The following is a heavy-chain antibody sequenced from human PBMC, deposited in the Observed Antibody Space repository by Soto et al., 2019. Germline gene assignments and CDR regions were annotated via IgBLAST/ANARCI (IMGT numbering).Heavy chain of an antibody. CDR1: GYSFTSYW. J-gene: IGHJ6*02. Sequence: PGESLKISCKGSGYSFTSYWIGWVRQMPGKGLECMGIIYPGDSDTRYSPSFQGQVTISADKSISTAYLQWSSLKASDTAMYYCARPTNGGKYYYGMDVWGQGTTVTVPS. D-gene: IGHD2-8*01. CDR2: IYPGDSDT. V-gene: IGHV5-51*01. CDR3: ARPTNGGKYYYGMDV.